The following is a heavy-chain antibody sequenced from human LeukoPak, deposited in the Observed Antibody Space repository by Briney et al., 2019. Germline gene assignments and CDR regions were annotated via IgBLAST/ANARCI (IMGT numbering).Heavy chain of an antibody. CDR3: AKSHYYDSSGYYLPFDY. J-gene: IGHJ4*02. CDR1: GFTFSNYA. D-gene: IGHD3-22*01. V-gene: IGHV3-23*01. CDR2: ITRSGGNT. Sequence: GGSLRLSCTASGFTFSNYAMSWVRQAPGKGLEWVSPITRSGGNTYYADSVKGRFTISRDNSKNTLYLQMNSLRAEDTAVYYCAKSHYYDSSGYYLPFDYWAQGTLVTVSS.